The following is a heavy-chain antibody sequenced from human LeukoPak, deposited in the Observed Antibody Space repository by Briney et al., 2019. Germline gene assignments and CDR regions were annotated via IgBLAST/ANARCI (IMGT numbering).Heavy chain of an antibody. V-gene: IGHV3-23*01. J-gene: IGHJ4*02. CDR1: GFTSSSYA. Sequence: GGSLRLSCAASGFTSSSYAMSWVRQAPGKGREWVSAISGSGGSTYYADSVKGRFTISRDNSKNTLYLQMNSLRAEDTAVYYCAKGLYSGYGSFDYWGQGTLVTVSS. CDR2: ISGSGGST. CDR3: AKGLYSGYGSFDY. D-gene: IGHD5-12*01.